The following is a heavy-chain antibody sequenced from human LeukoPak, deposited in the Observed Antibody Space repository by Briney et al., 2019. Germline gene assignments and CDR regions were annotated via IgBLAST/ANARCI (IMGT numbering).Heavy chain of an antibody. Sequence: SETLSLTCTVSGGSFSNYFWNWIRQPAGKGLEWLERVDTSWNTNYNPSLKSRLTMSVDTSKNQFSLKVTSVTAADTAVYYRARVCGSATGYRLCGFDIWGQGTVVTVSS. CDR2: VDTSWNT. D-gene: IGHD3-9*01. CDR1: GGSFSNYF. CDR3: ARVCGSATGYRLCGFDI. J-gene: IGHJ3*02. V-gene: IGHV4-4*07.